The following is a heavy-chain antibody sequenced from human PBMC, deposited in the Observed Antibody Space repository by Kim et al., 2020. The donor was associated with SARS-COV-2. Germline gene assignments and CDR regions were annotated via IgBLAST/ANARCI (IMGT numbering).Heavy chain of an antibody. Sequence: GGSLRLSCAASGFTFSDYYMSWIRQAPGKGLEWVSYISSSSSYTNYADSVKGRFTISRDNAKNSLYLQMNSLRAEDTAVYYCARTEGENDFWSGYFEGYYFDYWGQGTLVTVSS. CDR3: ARTEGENDFWSGYFEGYYFDY. J-gene: IGHJ4*02. V-gene: IGHV3-11*03. CDR2: ISSSSSYT. D-gene: IGHD3-3*01. CDR1: GFTFSDYY.